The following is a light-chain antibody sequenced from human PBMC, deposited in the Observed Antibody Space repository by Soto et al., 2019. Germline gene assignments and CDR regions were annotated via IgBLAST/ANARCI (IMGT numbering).Light chain of an antibody. V-gene: IGKV3-15*01. J-gene: IGKJ4*01. CDR2: GAS. CDR1: QSVSSN. CDR3: QQYNNWPPEKT. Sequence: EIVMTQSPATLSVSPGERATLSCRASQSVSSNLAWYQQKPGQAPRRLIYGASTRATGSPARFSGSGSGTEVTLTISSLQSEDFAVYYCQQYNNWPPEKTFGGGTKVEIK.